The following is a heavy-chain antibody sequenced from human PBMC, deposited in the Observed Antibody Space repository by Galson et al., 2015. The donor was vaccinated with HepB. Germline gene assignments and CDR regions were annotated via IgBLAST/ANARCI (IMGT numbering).Heavy chain of an antibody. V-gene: IGHV3-7*01. CDR3: AREVLRYPSPPVPWASGMDV. J-gene: IGHJ6*02. CDR2: IKQDGSEK. D-gene: IGHD3-9*01. CDR1: GFTFSSYW. Sequence: SLRLSCAASGFTFSSYWMSWVRQAPGKGLEWVANIKQDGSEKYYVDSVKGRFTISRDNAKNSLYLQMNSLRAEDTAVYYCAREVLRYPSPPVPWASGMDVWGQGTTVTVSS.